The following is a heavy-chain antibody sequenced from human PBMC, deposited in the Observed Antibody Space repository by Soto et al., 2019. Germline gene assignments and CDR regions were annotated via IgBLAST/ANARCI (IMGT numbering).Heavy chain of an antibody. CDR1: GDSLIGDHW. V-gene: IGHV3-48*01. CDR2: ISSSSSTI. J-gene: IGHJ5*02. Sequence: ETLSLTCAGTGDSLIGDHWWSWVRQAPGKGLEWVSYISSSSSTIYYADSVKGRFTISRDNAKNSLYLQMNSLRAEDTAVYYCARGGPYNWNYNWFDPWGQGTLVTVSS. CDR3: ARGGPYNWNYNWFDP. D-gene: IGHD1-7*01.